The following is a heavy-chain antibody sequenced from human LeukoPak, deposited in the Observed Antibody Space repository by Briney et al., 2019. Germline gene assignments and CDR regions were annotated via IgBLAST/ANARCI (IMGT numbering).Heavy chain of an antibody. CDR1: GFTFNTYA. Sequence: GGSLRLSCAASGFTFNTYAMTWVRQAPGKGLEWVANIKQDGSEKYYVDSVKGRFTISRDNAKNSLYLQMNSLRAEDTAVYYCAVLAAHYYYYYMDVWGKGTTVTVSS. CDR3: AVLAAHYYYYYMDV. D-gene: IGHD2-15*01. J-gene: IGHJ6*03. V-gene: IGHV3-7*01. CDR2: IKQDGSEK.